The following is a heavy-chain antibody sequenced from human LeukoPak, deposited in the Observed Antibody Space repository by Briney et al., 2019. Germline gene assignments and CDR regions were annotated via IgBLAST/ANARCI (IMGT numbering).Heavy chain of an antibody. CDR1: GGTFSSYA. J-gene: IGHJ6*03. CDR3: ARSVDIAYYYYMDV. CDR2: IIPIFGTA. Sequence: SVKVSCKASGGTFSSYAVSWVRQAPGQGLEWMGGIIPIFGTANYAQKFQGRVTITTDESTSTAYMELSSLRSEDTAVYYCARSVDIAYYYYMDVWGKGTTVTVSS. V-gene: IGHV1-69*05. D-gene: IGHD5-12*01.